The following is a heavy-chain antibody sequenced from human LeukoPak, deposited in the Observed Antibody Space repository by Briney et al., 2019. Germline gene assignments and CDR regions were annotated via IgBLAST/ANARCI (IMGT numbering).Heavy chain of an antibody. CDR3: ARELKVGNTGYYFDY. CDR2: IYYSGST. V-gene: IGHV4-59*02. CDR1: RGSVSDYY. D-gene: IGHD2/OR15-2a*01. Sequence: PSETPSLTCTVSRGSVSDYYWSWIRRPPGEGLEWIGYIYYSGSTNYNPSLKSRVTISLDTSKNQFSLNLNSVTAADTAVYYCARELKVGNTGYYFDYWGQGTLVTVSS. J-gene: IGHJ4*02.